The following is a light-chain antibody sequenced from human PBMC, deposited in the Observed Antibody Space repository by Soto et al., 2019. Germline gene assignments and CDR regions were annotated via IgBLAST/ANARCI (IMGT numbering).Light chain of an antibody. Sequence: QSVLTQPPSASGTPGQRVTISCSGSSSNIGSNYVYWYQQLPGTAPKLLIYRNNQRPSGVPDRFSGSKSGTSASLAISGLRSEDEADYYCAAWEDSLSGLNYVFGTGTKLTVL. CDR1: SSNIGSNY. CDR3: AAWEDSLSGLNYV. CDR2: RNN. J-gene: IGLJ1*01. V-gene: IGLV1-47*01.